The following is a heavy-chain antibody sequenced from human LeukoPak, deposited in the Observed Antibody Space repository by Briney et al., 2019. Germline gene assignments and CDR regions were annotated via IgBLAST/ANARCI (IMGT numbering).Heavy chain of an antibody. V-gene: IGHV1-2*02. Sequence: ASVKVSCKTSGYTFIDYYINWVRQAPGQGPEWMGWINPNSGATNCAQKFQVRVTMARDTSVSTAYMELSRLTSDDTAVYYCALNTDTNGWHYFDYWGQGTLVSVSS. D-gene: IGHD2-8*01. CDR2: INPNSGAT. J-gene: IGHJ4*02. CDR3: ALNTDTNGWHYFDY. CDR1: GYTFIDYY.